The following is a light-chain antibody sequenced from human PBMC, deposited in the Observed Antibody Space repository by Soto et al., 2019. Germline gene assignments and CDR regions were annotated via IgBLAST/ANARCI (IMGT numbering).Light chain of an antibody. CDR3: QSYDSSLSGSGV. CDR1: GSSIGAGYD. Sequence: QPVLTQPPSVSGAPGQRVTISCTGSGSSIGAGYDVHWCQQLPGTAPKLLIYGNRNRPSGVPDRFSGSKSGTSASLAITGLQAEDEADYYCQSYDSSLSGSGVFGTGTKLTVL. CDR2: GNR. J-gene: IGLJ1*01. V-gene: IGLV1-40*01.